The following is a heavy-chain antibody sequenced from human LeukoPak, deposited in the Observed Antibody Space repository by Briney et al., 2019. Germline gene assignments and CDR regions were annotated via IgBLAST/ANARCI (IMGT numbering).Heavy chain of an antibody. Sequence: GGSLRLSCAASGFTFSSYGMHWVRQAPGKGLEWVAVISYDGSNKYYADSVKGRFTISRDNSKNTLFLQMRSLRPDDTAVYYCAKGDDGYNSHFDYWGQGTLVTVSS. J-gene: IGHJ4*02. CDR1: GFTFSSYG. D-gene: IGHD5-24*01. CDR2: ISYDGSNK. CDR3: AKGDDGYNSHFDY. V-gene: IGHV3-30*18.